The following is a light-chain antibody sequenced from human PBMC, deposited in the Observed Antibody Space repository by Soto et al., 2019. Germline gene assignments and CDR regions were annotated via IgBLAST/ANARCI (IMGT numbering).Light chain of an antibody. CDR2: AAS. CDR3: QQSDTTPWT. CDR1: QGISSY. J-gene: IGKJ1*01. Sequence: AIRMTQSPSSLSASTGDRVTITCRASQGISSYLAWYQQKPGKAPKLLIYAASTLQSGVPSRFTGSGSGTDFTLTISSLQPEDFASYYCQQSDTTPWTFGQGTKVDIK. V-gene: IGKV1-8*01.